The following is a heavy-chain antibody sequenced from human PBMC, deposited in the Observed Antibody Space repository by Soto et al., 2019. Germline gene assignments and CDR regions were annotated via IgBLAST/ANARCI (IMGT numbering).Heavy chain of an antibody. V-gene: IGHV3-33*01. CDR2: IWYDGSNK. CDR3: AREAVGYCGSGGSCYFYYFDY. CDR1: GFTFSSYG. Sequence: PGGSLRLSCAASGFTFSSYGMHWVRQAPGKGLEWVAVIWYDGSNKYYADSVKGRFTISRDNSKNTLYLQMNSLRAEDTAVYYCAREAVGYCGSGGSCYFYYFDYWGQGTLVTVSS. J-gene: IGHJ4*02. D-gene: IGHD2-15*01.